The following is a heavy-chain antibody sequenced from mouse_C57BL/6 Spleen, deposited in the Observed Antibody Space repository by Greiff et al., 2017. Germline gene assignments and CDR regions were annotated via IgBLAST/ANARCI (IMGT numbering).Heavy chain of an antibody. Sequence: VQLQESGPELVKPGASVKISCKASGYAFSSSWMNWVKQRPGKGLEWIGRIYPGDGDTNYNGKFKGKATLTADKSSSTAYMQLSSLTSEDSAVYFCARSPLYYGNSGFAYWGQGTLVTVSA. D-gene: IGHD2-1*01. CDR3: ARSPLYYGNSGFAY. J-gene: IGHJ3*01. CDR2: IYPGDGDT. V-gene: IGHV1-82*01. CDR1: GYAFSSSW.